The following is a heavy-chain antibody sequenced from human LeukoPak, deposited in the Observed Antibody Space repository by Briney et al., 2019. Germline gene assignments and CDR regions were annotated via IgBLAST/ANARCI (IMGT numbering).Heavy chain of an antibody. J-gene: IGHJ4*02. CDR1: GCTFSSYG. D-gene: IGHD1-26*01. Sequence: GGSLRLSCAASGCTFSSYGMHWVRQAPGKGLEWVAVISYDGSNKYYADSVKGRFTISRDNSKNTLYLQMNSLRAEDTAVYYCAKWDLGDYDYWGQGTLVTVSS. CDR3: AKWDLGDYDY. CDR2: ISYDGSNK. V-gene: IGHV3-30*18.